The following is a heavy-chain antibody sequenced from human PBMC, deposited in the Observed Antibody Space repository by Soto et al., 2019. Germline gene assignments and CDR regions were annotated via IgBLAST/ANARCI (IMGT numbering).Heavy chain of an antibody. J-gene: IGHJ4*02. CDR2: IYYSGST. CDR1: GGSISSGDYY. D-gene: IGHD6-19*01. CDR3: ARQHGSSGWYGGYYYFDY. Sequence: QVQLQESGPGLVKPSQTLSLTCTVSGGSISSGDYYWSWIRQPPGKGLEWIGYIYYSGSTYYNPSLKSRVTISVDTSKNQFSLKLSSVTAADTAVYYGARQHGSSGWYGGYYYFDYWGQGTLVTVSS. V-gene: IGHV4-30-4*01.